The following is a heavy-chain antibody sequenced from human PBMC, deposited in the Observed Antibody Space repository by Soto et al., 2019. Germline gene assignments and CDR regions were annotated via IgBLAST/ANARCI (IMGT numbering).Heavy chain of an antibody. D-gene: IGHD3-10*01. J-gene: IGHJ5*02. V-gene: IGHV1-18*01. CDR2: ISAYNGNT. CDR1: GYTFTSYG. CDR3: ARAGVLLWCGELGSRGTWFDP. Sequence: QVQLVQSGAEVKKPGASVKVSCKASGYTFTSYGISWVRQAPGQGLEWMGWISAYNGNTNYAQKLQGRVTMTTDTSTXXAXMXXRRLRSDETAVYYCARAGVLLWCGELGSRGTWFDPWGQGTLVTVSS.